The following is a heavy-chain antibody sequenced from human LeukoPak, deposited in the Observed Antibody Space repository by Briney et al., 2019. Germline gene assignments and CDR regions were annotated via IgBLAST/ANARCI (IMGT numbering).Heavy chain of an antibody. J-gene: IGHJ6*02. D-gene: IGHD4-17*01. V-gene: IGHV4-61*01. CDR3: ARRVTTLNYYYGMDV. CDR1: GGSVSSGSYY. Sequence: SETLSLTCSVSGGSVSSGSYYRSWIRQPPGKGLEWIGYIYYSGSTNYKPSLKSRVTISVDTSKNQFSLKLSSVTAADTAVYYCARRVTTLNYYYGMDVWGQGTTVTVSS. CDR2: IYYSGST.